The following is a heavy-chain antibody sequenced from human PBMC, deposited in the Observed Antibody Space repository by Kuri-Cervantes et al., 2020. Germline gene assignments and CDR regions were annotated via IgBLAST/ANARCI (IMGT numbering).Heavy chain of an antibody. V-gene: IGHV4-59*01. CDR1: GGSFSGYY. CDR2: TYYSGST. J-gene: IGHJ4*02. CDR3: ARGGHAILTGYSD. Sequence: GSLRLSCAVYGGSFSGYYWSWIRQPPGKGLEWIGFTYYSGSTDYNPSLKSRVSIAIDMSTSQFSLSLSSVTAADTAVYYCARGGHAILTGYSDWGQGTLVTVSS. D-gene: IGHD3-9*01.